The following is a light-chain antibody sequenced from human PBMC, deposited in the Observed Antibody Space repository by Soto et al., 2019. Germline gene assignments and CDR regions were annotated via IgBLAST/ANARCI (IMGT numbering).Light chain of an antibody. CDR2: ELS. CDR1: SSDVGGYNY. CDR3: SSYAGSNKIYV. Sequence: QSALTQPPSASGSPGQSVTISCTGTSSDVGGYNYVSWYQQHPGKAPKLMIYELSKRPAGVPDRFSGSKSGNTASLTVSGLQAEDEADYYCSSYAGSNKIYVFGSGTKLTVL. V-gene: IGLV2-8*01. J-gene: IGLJ1*01.